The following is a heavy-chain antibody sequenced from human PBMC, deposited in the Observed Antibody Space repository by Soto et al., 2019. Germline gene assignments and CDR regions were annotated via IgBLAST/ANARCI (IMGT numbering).Heavy chain of an antibody. J-gene: IGHJ4*02. Sequence: VQLQKSGPGLVKPSQTLSLSCTVSGGSISSGDYYWSWIRQPPGKGLEWIGYISYGGSSYYNQSLKSRVTISLDTSKNQFSLKLRSVTAADTAMYYCAREGFILDYGLFDYWGQGTLVTVSS. V-gene: IGHV4-30-4*01. D-gene: IGHD4-17*01. CDR1: GGSISSGDYY. CDR2: ISYGGSS. CDR3: AREGFILDYGLFDY.